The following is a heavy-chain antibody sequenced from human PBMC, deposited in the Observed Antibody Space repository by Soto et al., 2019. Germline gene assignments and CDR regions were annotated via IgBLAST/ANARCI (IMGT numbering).Heavy chain of an antibody. D-gene: IGHD3-22*01. CDR1: GYSLTSYF. Sequence: ASVKVSCKASGYSLTSYFIHWVRQAPGQGLEWMGIINPIGDDTSYAQKFQGRVTMTTDTSTSTVYLELSSLRYDDTAVYYCARGYYDSVYWGQGTLVTVSS. V-gene: IGHV1-46*01. J-gene: IGHJ4*02. CDR2: INPIGDDT. CDR3: ARGYYDSVY.